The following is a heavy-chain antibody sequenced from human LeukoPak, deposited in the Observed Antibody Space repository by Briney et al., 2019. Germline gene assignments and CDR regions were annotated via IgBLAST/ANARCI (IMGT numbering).Heavy chain of an antibody. Sequence: PGGSLRLSCAASGFTFSSYWMHWVRQAPGKGLVWVSRINGDGSSTSYADSVKGRFTISRDNAKNTLYLQMNSLRAEDTAVYYCARDLGAVTGTFDYWGQGTLVTVSS. V-gene: IGHV3-74*01. J-gene: IGHJ4*02. CDR1: GFTFSSYW. CDR2: INGDGSST. CDR3: ARDLGAVTGTFDY. D-gene: IGHD6-19*01.